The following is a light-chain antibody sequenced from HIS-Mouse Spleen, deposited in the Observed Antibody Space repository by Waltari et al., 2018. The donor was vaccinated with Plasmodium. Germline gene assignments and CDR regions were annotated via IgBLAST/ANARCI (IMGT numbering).Light chain of an antibody. CDR2: DAS. J-gene: IGKJ4*01. CDR3: QQRSNWPRVLT. Sequence: EIVLTQSPATLSLSPGERATLSCRASQSVSSYLAWYQQKPGQAPRLLIYDASNRATGIPARFSGSGSGTDFTLTMSGLEPEDFAVYYCQQRSNWPRVLTFGGGTKVEIK. CDR1: QSVSSY. V-gene: IGKV3-11*01.